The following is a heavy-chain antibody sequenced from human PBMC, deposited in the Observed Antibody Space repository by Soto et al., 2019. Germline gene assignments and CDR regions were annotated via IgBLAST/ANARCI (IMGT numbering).Heavy chain of an antibody. V-gene: IGHV3-33*01. CDR3: ARDPFTMIVVGGAAFDI. D-gene: IGHD3-22*01. J-gene: IGHJ3*02. Sequence: GGSLRLSCAASGFTFSSYGMHWVRQAPGKGLEWVAVIWYDGSNKYYADSVKGRFTISRDNSKNTLYLQMNSLRAEDTAVYYCARDPFTMIVVGGAAFDIWGQGTMVTVSS. CDR2: IWYDGSNK. CDR1: GFTFSSYG.